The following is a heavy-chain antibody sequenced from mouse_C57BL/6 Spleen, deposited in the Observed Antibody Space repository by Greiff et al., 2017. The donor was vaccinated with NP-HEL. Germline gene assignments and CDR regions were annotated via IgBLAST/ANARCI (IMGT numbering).Heavy chain of an antibody. V-gene: IGHV1-15*01. Sequence: QVQLKQSGAELVRPGASVTLSCKASGYTFTDYEMHWVKQTPVHGLEWIGAIDPETGGTAYNQKFKGKAILTADKSSSTAYMELRSLTSEDSAVYYCTRRSTMANYRYFDVWGTGTTVTVSS. CDR1: GYTFTDYE. CDR3: TRRSTMANYRYFDV. J-gene: IGHJ1*03. D-gene: IGHD2-1*01. CDR2: IDPETGGT.